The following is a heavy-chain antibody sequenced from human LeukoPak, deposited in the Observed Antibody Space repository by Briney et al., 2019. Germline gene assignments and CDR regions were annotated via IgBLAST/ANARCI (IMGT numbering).Heavy chain of an antibody. V-gene: IGHV3-23*01. CDR2: ISVSGGST. CDR3: AKGYTYFDY. D-gene: IGHD5-24*01. Sequence: GGSLRLSCAASGFTFSSYGMHWVRQAPGKGLEWVSGISVSGGSTSYADSVKGRFTISRDNSKSTLYLQMNSLRAEDTAVYYCAKGYTYFDYWGQGTLVTVSS. J-gene: IGHJ4*02. CDR1: GFTFSSYG.